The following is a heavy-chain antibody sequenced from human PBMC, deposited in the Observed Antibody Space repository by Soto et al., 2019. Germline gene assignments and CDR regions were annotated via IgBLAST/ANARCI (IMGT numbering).Heavy chain of an antibody. CDR2: INHSGST. J-gene: IGHJ4*02. D-gene: IGHD3-3*01. Sequence: PSETLSLTCAVYGGSFSGYYWSWIRQPPGKGLEWIGEINHSGSTNYNPSLKSRVTISVDTSKNQFSLKLSSVTAADTAVYYCARGLDFWSGYYSDYWGQGTLVTVSS. CDR3: ARGLDFWSGYYSDY. CDR1: GGSFSGYY. V-gene: IGHV4-34*01.